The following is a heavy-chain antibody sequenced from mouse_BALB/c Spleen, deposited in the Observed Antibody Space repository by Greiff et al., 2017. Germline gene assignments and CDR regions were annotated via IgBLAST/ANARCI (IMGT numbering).Heavy chain of an antibody. Sequence: EVKVEESGGGLVKPGGSLKLSCAASGFTFSDYYMYWVRQTPEKRLEWVATISDGGSYTYYPDTVTGRFTISRDNAKNTLYLEMSSLRSEDTAMYYCARYYYGSSYSYWYFDVWGAGTTVTVSS. CDR2: ISDGGSYT. D-gene: IGHD1-1*01. CDR1: GFTFSDYY. CDR3: ARYYYGSSYSYWYFDV. V-gene: IGHV5-4*02. J-gene: IGHJ1*01.